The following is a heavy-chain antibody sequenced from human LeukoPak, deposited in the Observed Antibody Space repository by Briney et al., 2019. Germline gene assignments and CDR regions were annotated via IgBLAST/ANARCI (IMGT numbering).Heavy chain of an antibody. CDR1: GFTFSSYA. CDR3: AKDGYSSIPGFHFEY. Sequence: GGSLRLSCAASGFTFSSYAMSWVRQAPGKGLEWVSGISGSGDNTYYADSEKGRFTISRDNSKKTLYLHLNSLRVEDAAVYYCAKDGYSSIPGFHFEYWGQGTPVTVSS. V-gene: IGHV3-23*01. J-gene: IGHJ4*02. D-gene: IGHD6-13*01. CDR2: ISGSGDNT.